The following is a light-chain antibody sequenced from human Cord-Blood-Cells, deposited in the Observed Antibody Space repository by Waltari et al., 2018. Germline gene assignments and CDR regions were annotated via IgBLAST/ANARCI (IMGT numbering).Light chain of an antibody. CDR2: EVS. V-gene: IGLV2-14*01. J-gene: IGLJ2*01. CDR3: SSYTSSSTLV. CDR1: SSDVGGYNY. Sequence: QSALTQPTPVSGSPGQSITIPCTGTSSDVGGYNYVSWYQQHPGKAPKLMIYEVSNRPSGVSNRFSGSKSGNTAPLTISGLQAEDEADYYCSSYTSSSTLVFGGGTKLTVL.